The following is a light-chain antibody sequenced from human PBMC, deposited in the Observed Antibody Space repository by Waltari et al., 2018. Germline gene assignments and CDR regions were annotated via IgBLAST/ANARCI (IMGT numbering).Light chain of an antibody. V-gene: IGKV3-11*01. CDR2: DAS. CDR3: QQCSNWPRT. CDR1: QSVSSC. J-gene: IGKJ1*01. Sequence: EIVLTQSPATLSLSPGERATLSCRASQSVSSCLAWYQQKPGQAPRLLIYDASSRATGIPTRCSGSGSGTDFTLTISSLDPEDFALYYCQQCSNWPRTFGQGTKVEIK.